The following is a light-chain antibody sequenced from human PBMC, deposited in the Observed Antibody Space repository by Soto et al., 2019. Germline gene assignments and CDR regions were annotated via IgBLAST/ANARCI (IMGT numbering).Light chain of an antibody. CDR2: GAS. V-gene: IGKV3-15*01. CDR1: QRVSSN. CDR3: QQYHIWPPWT. Sequence: EIVMTQSPATLSVSPGERATLSCRASQRVSSNLAWYQQKPGQAPRLLFYGASTRATGIPARFTGSGSGTEFTLTISSLQSEDFALYYCQQYHIWPPWTSGQGTKVDNK. J-gene: IGKJ1*01.